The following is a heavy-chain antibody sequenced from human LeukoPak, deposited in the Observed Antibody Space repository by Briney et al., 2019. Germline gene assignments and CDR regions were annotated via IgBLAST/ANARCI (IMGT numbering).Heavy chain of an antibody. J-gene: IGHJ4*02. CDR2: IKQDGSEK. D-gene: IGHD2-2*01. CDR1: GFTFSSYW. V-gene: IGHV3-7*01. Sequence: GGSLRLSCAASGFTFSSYWMSWVRQAPGKGLEWVANIKQDGSEKYYVDSVKGRFTISRDNAKNSLYLQMNSLRAEDTAVYYCASFGSLYCSSTSCPPGYWGQGTLVTVSS. CDR3: ASFGSLYCSSTSCPPGY.